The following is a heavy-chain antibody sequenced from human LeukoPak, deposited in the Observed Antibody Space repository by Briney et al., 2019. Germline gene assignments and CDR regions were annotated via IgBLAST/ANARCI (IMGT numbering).Heavy chain of an antibody. CDR3: ARGNPPSQPVDH. CDR1: GFTFTRYG. D-gene: IGHD1-14*01. Sequence: QPGGSLRLSCAASGFTFTRYGIHWVRQAPGKGLEWVAVVWSEGSNNHYADSVKGRFTISRDNSKNMVYLEMNSLRAEDTAVYYCARGNPPSQPVDHWGQGTLVTVSS. J-gene: IGHJ4*02. V-gene: IGHV3-33*01. CDR2: VWSEGSNN.